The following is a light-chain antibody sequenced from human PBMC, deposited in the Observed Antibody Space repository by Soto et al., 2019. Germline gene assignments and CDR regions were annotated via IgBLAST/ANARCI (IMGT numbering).Light chain of an antibody. Sequence: IQLTQSPSSLSASVGDRVTITCRASQGISSYLAWYQQKPGKAPKLLIYAASSLQGGVPSRFSGSGSGTDFTLTISSLQPEDFATYYCQQSYSMPITFGQGTRLEIK. J-gene: IGKJ5*01. CDR2: AAS. CDR3: QQSYSMPIT. V-gene: IGKV1-39*01. CDR1: QGISSY.